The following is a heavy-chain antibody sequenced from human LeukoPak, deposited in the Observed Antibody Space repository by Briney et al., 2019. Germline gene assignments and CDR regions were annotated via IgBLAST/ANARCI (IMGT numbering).Heavy chain of an antibody. V-gene: IGHV1-8*03. CDR3: ARSDYVWGSWELPTAFDI. CDR2: MNPNSGNT. CDR1: GYTFTSYD. D-gene: IGHD3-16*01. Sequence: ASVKVSCKASGYTFTSYDINWVRQATGQGLEWMGWMNPNSGNTGYAQKFQGRVTITRNTSISTAYMELSSLRSEDTAVYYCARSDYVWGSWELPTAFDIWGQGTMVTVSS. J-gene: IGHJ3*02.